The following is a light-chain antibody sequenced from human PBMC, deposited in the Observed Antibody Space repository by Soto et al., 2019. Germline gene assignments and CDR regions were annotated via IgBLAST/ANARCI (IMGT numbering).Light chain of an antibody. Sequence: EIVLTQSPGTLSLSPGERATLSCRASQSVSSGYLAWYQQKPGQAPRLLIHDAANRAIGIPDRFSGSGSGTDFTLTISRLEPEDFAVYYCQQYGRSPYTFGHGTKLEIK. V-gene: IGKV3-20*01. J-gene: IGKJ2*01. CDR1: QSVSSGY. CDR2: DAA. CDR3: QQYGRSPYT.